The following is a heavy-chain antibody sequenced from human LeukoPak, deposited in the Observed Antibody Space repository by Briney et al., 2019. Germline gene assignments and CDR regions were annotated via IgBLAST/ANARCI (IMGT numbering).Heavy chain of an antibody. D-gene: IGHD2-2*01. Sequence: SVKVSCKASGGTFSSYTISWVRQAPGQGLEWMGRIIPILGIANYAQKFQGRVTITADKSTSTAYMELSSLRSEDTAVYYWARDGGAPVVVPAAINWFDPWGQGTLVTVSS. CDR3: ARDGGAPVVVPAAINWFDP. V-gene: IGHV1-69*04. CDR1: GGTFSSYT. CDR2: IIPILGIA. J-gene: IGHJ5*02.